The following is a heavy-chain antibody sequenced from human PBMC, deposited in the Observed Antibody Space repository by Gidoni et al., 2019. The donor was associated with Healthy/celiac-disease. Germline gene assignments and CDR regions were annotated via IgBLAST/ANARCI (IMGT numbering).Heavy chain of an antibody. CDR2: ISGSGGST. CDR3: AKDRTYCGGDCYSRLFDNWYFDL. J-gene: IGHJ2*01. V-gene: IGHV3-23*01. CDR1: GFTFRNYA. Sequence: EVQLLESGGGLVQPGGSLRLSCAASGFTFRNYAMSWVRQAPGKGLEWVAGISGSGGSTYDADSVQGRFTISRDNSKNTLYLQMNSLRAEDTAVYYCAKDRTYCGGDCYSRLFDNWYFDLWGRGTLVTVSS. D-gene: IGHD2-21*02.